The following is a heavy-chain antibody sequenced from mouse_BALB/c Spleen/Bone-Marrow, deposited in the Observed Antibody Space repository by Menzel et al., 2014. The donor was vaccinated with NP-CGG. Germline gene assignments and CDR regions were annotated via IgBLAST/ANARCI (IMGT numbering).Heavy chain of an antibody. CDR2: ISDGGSYT. J-gene: IGHJ1*01. CDR3: GRFYYYGSSYFDV. CDR1: GFTFSDYY. D-gene: IGHD1-1*01. Sequence: EVQRVESGGGLVKPGGSLKLSCAASGFTFSDYYMYWVRQTPEKRLEWVATISDGGSYTYYPDSVKGRFTISRDNAKNNLYLQMSSLKSEDTAMYYCGRFYYYGSSYFDVWGAGTTVTVSS. V-gene: IGHV5-4*02.